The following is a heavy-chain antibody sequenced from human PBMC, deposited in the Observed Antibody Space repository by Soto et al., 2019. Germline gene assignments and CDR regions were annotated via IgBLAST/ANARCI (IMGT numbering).Heavy chain of an antibody. Sequence: ASVKVSCKASGFTFTSSAVQWVRQARGQRLEWIGWIVVGSGNTNYAQKFQERVTMTRDMSTSTAYMELSSLRSEDTAVYYCARGFDIVATIDAFDIWAQGKMVPVSS. CDR3: ARGFDIVATIDAFDI. V-gene: IGHV1-58*01. J-gene: IGHJ3*02. CDR2: IVVGSGNT. CDR1: GFTFTSSA. D-gene: IGHD5-12*01.